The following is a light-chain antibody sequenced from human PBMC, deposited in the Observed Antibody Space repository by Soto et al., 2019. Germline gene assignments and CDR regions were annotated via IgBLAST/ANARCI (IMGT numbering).Light chain of an antibody. CDR3: QQYNNWPPT. CDR2: DAS. CDR1: QSVRRD. Sequence: EIVMTHSPATLSVSPVERATLSCRASQSVRRDLAWYQQKPGQAPRLLIYDASNRATGIPARFSGSGSGTDFTLTISSLQSKDLAVYYCQQYNNWPPTFGRGTRLEIK. J-gene: IGKJ5*01. V-gene: IGKV3D-15*01.